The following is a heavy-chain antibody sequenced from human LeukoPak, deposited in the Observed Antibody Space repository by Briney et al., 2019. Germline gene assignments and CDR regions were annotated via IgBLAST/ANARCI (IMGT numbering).Heavy chain of an antibody. CDR2: VYYTGST. CDR1: GGSISSYY. J-gene: IGHJ5*02. CDR3: ARASWAPTGIPGAWFDP. Sequence: SETLSLTCTVSGGSISSYYWSWIRQPPGRRLECIGYVYYTGSTDYNPSLKSRVTISLDTSKRQFCLKLSSVTAADTAVYYCARASWAPTGIPGAWFDPWGQGTLVTVSS. D-gene: IGHD1-1*01. V-gene: IGHV4-59*01.